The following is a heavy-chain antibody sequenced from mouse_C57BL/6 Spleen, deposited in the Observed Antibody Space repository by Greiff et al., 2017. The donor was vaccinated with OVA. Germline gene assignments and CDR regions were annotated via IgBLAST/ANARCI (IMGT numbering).Heavy chain of an antibody. J-gene: IGHJ4*01. Sequence: EVQLQQSGPELVKPGASVKISCKASGYSFTDYNMNWVKQSNGKSLEWIGVINPNYVTTSYNQKFKGKATLTVDQSSSTAYMQLNSLTSEDSAVYYCARVYYGNYEADYYAMDYWGQGTSVTVSS. CDR1: GYSFTDYN. CDR3: ARVYYGNYEADYYAMDY. D-gene: IGHD2-1*01. CDR2: INPNYVTT. V-gene: IGHV1-39*01.